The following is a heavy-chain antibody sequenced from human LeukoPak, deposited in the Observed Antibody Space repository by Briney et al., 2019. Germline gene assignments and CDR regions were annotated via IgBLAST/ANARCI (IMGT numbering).Heavy chain of an antibody. J-gene: IGHJ4*02. CDR1: GFTFSSYA. CDR3: AKSPLLVAVAGPDY. Sequence: GGSLRLSCAASGFTFSSYAMSWVRQAPVKGLEWVSAISGSGGSTYYADSVKGRFTISRDNSKNTLYLQMNSLRAEDTAVYYCAKSPLLVAVAGPDYWGQGTLVTVSS. D-gene: IGHD6-19*01. CDR2: ISGSGGST. V-gene: IGHV3-23*01.